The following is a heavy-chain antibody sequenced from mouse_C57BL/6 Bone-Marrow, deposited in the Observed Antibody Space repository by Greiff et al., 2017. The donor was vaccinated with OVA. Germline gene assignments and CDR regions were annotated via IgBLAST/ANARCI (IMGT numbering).Heavy chain of an antibody. CDR3: AVCDTTGVATGWDY. D-gene: IGHD1-1*01. V-gene: IGHV1-69*01. J-gene: IGHJ2*01. CDR2: IDPSDSYP. CDR1: GYTFTSYW. Sequence: QVQLQQPGAELVMPGASVKLSCKASGYTFTSYWMHWVKQRPGQGLEWIGEIDPSDSYPNYNQKFKGKSTLTVDKSSSTAYMQISSLTSEDSAVYYCAVCDTTGVATGWDYWGQGTTLTVSS.